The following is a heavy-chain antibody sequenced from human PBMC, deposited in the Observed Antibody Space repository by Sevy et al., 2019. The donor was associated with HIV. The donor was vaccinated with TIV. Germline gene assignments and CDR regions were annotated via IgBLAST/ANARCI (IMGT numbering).Heavy chain of an antibody. CDR2: ISKSGSTT. V-gene: IGHV3-48*02. CDR1: EFTFTYHN. J-gene: IGHJ4*02. Sequence: GGSLRLSCAASEFTFTYHNMNWVRQAPGKGLEWISYISKSGSTTYFADSVRGRFTISRDNAKNSLFLEMHNLTDEDTAVYYCAREENRELGTIPLDSWGRGIQVTVSS. D-gene: IGHD7-27*01. CDR3: AREENRELGTIPLDS.